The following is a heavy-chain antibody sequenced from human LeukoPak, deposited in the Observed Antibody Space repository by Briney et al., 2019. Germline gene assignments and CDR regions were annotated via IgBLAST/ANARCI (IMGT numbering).Heavy chain of an antibody. CDR2: IYYTGST. CDR3: ARGGNYWPQWWFDP. J-gene: IGHJ5*02. D-gene: IGHD1-26*01. Sequence: PSETLSLTCAVYGGSFSGYYWSWIRQPPGKGLERIGYIYYTGSTSYNPSLKSRVTMSLDASKNQFSLELNSVTPADTAVYYCARGGNYWPQWWFDPWGRGTLVSVSS. CDR1: GGSFSGYY. V-gene: IGHV4-59*01.